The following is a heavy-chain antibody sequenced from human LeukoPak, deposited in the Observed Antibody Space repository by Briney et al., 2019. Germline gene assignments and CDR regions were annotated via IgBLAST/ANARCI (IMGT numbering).Heavy chain of an antibody. CDR1: GFIFSDHY. J-gene: IGHJ3*02. CDR2: ISGSGGST. CDR3: AKDHPYYDFWSGTDAFDI. V-gene: IGHV3-23*01. D-gene: IGHD3-3*01. Sequence: PGGSLRLSCAASGFIFSDHYMDWVRQAPGKGLEWVSAISGSGGSTYYADSVKGRFTISRDNSKNTLYLQMNSLRAEDTAVYYCAKDHPYYDFWSGTDAFDIWGQGTMVTVSS.